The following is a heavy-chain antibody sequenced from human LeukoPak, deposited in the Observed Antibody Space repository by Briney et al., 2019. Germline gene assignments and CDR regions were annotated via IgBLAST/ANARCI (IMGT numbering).Heavy chain of an antibody. CDR1: GFTFSRYA. CDR2: ISSNGGST. Sequence: PGGSLRLSCSASGFTFSRYAMHWVRQAPGKGLEYVSAISSNGGSTYYADSVKGRFTISRDNSENMLYLQMNSLRDEDTAVYYCARGLMTPNTYCDLWGQGTLVTVSS. J-gene: IGHJ4*02. V-gene: IGHV3-64*04. D-gene: IGHD2-8*01. CDR3: ARGLMTPNTYCDL.